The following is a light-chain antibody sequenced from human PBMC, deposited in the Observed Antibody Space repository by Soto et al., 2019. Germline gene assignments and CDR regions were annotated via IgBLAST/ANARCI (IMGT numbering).Light chain of an antibody. CDR2: VAS. CDR1: QSVRSN. CDR3: QQCNDWPPIT. V-gene: IGKV3-15*01. Sequence: EIVMTQSPATLSASPGERATLSCRASQSVRSNLAWYQQKPGQAPRLLIYVASTRATGFPARFSGSGSGTEFTLTISSLQSEDFAVYYCQQCNDWPPITFGQGTRLEIK. J-gene: IGKJ5*01.